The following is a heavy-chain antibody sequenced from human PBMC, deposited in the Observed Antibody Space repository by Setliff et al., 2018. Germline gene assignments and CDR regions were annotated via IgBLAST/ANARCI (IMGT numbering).Heavy chain of an antibody. CDR1: GFTFSTYA. D-gene: IGHD5-18*01. Sequence: AGGSLRLSCAASGFTFSTYAMHWVRQAPGKGLEWVGYIFYDGSEKYYADSVKGRFTISRDNAKTSLYLQMDSLRVEDTAVYFCARSPGWIPWFDSWGQGTLVTVSS. CDR2: IFYDGSEK. J-gene: IGHJ5*01. CDR3: ARSPGWIPWFDS. V-gene: IGHV3-33*08.